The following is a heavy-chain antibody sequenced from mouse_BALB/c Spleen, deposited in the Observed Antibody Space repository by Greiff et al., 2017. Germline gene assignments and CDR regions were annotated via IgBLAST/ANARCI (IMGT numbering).Heavy chain of an antibody. V-gene: IGHV1S137*01. D-gene: IGHD4-1*01. CDR2: ISTYYGDA. CDR1: GYTFTDYA. CDR3: ARSLTGTGYFDV. Sequence: QVQLKQSGAELVRPGVSVKISCKGSGYTFTDYAMHWVKQSHAKSLEWIGVISTYYGDASYNQKFKGKATMTVDKSSSTAYMELARLTSEDSAIYYCARSLTGTGYFDVWGAGTTVTVSS. J-gene: IGHJ1*01.